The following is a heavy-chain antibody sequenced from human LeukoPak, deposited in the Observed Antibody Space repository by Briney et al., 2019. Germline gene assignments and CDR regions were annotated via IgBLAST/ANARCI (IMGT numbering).Heavy chain of an antibody. J-gene: IGHJ4*02. CDR2: IYYSGST. D-gene: IGHD3-10*01. Sequence: SETLSLTCTVSGGSISSSYWSWIRQPPGQGLEWIGYIYYSGSTNYNPSLKSRVTISVDTSKNQFSLKLSSVTAADTADYYCAREPYGSGTLDYWGQGTLVTVSA. CDR1: GGSISSSY. V-gene: IGHV4-59*01. CDR3: AREPYGSGTLDY.